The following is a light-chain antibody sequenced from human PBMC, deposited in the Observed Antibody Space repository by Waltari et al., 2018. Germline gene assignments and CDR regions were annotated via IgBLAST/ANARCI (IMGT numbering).Light chain of an antibody. CDR3: QQTYGTPYT. V-gene: IGKV1-39*01. CDR1: QSIRRY. CDR2: ATS. Sequence: DIQMTQSTSSLSASVGYRVTITCRASQSIRRYLNWYQQKPGKAPNLLIYATSDLHSGVPSRFSGSGSGTDFTLTISSLQPEDFATYYCQQTYGTPYTFGQGTKLEIK. J-gene: IGKJ2*01.